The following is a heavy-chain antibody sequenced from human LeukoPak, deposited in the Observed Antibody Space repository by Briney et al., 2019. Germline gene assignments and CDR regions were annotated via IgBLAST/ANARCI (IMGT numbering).Heavy chain of an antibody. CDR2: IYYSGST. CDR3: ARADYDILTGYYLDY. J-gene: IGHJ4*02. V-gene: IGHV4-31*03. D-gene: IGHD3-9*01. Sequence: SETLSLSCTVPGGSISSGRYYWNWIRQHPGTGLEWIGFIYYSGSTNYNPSLKSRVIISLDTSKNQFSLKLSSVTAADTAVYYCARADYDILTGYYLDYWGQGTLVTVSS. CDR1: GGSISSGRYY.